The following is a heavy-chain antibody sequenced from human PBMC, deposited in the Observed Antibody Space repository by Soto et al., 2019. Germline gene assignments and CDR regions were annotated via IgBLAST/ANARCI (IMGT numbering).Heavy chain of an antibody. V-gene: IGHV4-31*03. CDR1: GGSISSGGYY. J-gene: IGHJ5*02. D-gene: IGHD3-10*01. CDR2: RYYSGST. CDR3: AREAPTNDYGSGSYWLGWFDP. Sequence: QVQLQESGPGLVKPSQTLSLTCTVSGGSISSGGYYWSWIRQHPGKGLEWIGYRYYSGSTYYNPSLKSRVTISVDTYKNQFSLRLSSVTAADTAVYYCAREAPTNDYGSGSYWLGWFDPWGQGTLVTVSS.